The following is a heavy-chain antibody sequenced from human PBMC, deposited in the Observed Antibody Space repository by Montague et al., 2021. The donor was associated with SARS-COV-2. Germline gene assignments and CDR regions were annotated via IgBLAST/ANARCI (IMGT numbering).Heavy chain of an antibody. Sequence: SETLSLTCTVSGDSISSFYWNWIRQPAGKGLEWIGRMYASGGTNYNPSLKSRVTMSVDTSKNQFSLKLNPVTAADTAVYYCGRGVVAATPVVDYWGRGTLVTVSS. CDR3: GRGVVAATPVVDY. D-gene: IGHD2-15*01. CDR2: MYASGGT. CDR1: GDSISSFY. J-gene: IGHJ4*02. V-gene: IGHV4-4*07.